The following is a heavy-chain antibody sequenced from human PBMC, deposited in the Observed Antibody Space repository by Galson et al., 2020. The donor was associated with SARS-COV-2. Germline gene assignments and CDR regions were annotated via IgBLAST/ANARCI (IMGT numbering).Heavy chain of an antibody. CDR2: TYHSGST. Sequence: SETLSLTCAVSGGSISSINWWSWVRQPPGKGLEWIGETYHSGSTNYNPSLKSRVTISVDKSKNQFSLKLSSVAAADTAVYYCASKDYYYYYMDVWGKGTTVTVSS. J-gene: IGHJ6*03. V-gene: IGHV4-4*02. CDR1: GGSISSINW. CDR3: ASKDYYYYYMDV.